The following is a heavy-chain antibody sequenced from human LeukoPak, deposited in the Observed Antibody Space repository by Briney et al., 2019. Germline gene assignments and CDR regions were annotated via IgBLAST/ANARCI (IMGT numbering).Heavy chain of an antibody. D-gene: IGHD6-13*01. J-gene: IGHJ3*02. CDR2: ISGSGGST. Sequence: GGSLRLSCAASGFTFSSYAMSWVRQAPGKGLEWVSAISGSGGSTYYADSVKGRFTISRDNSKNTLYLQMNSLRAEDTAVYYCARGLAAAGDAFDIWGQGTMVTVSS. CDR3: ARGLAAAGDAFDI. CDR1: GFTFSSYA. V-gene: IGHV3-23*01.